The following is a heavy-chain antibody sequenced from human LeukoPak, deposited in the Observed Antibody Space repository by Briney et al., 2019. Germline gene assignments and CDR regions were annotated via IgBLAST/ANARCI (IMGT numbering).Heavy chain of an antibody. CDR3: ARVLIAASLCY. Sequence: GASVTVSCKASGYTFTGYYMHWVRQAPGQGLEWMGWINPNSGDTNYAQKFQGRVTMTRDTSISTAYMELSRLRSDDTAVYYCARVLIAASLCYWGQGTLVTVSS. V-gene: IGHV1-2*02. J-gene: IGHJ1*01. CDR2: INPNSGDT. CDR1: GYTFTGYY. D-gene: IGHD6-13*01.